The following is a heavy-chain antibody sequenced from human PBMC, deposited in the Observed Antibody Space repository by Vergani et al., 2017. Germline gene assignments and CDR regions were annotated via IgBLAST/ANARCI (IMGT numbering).Heavy chain of an antibody. CDR1: DSSIMTNPY. D-gene: IGHD3-10*01. J-gene: IGHJ6*02. V-gene: IGHV4-38-2*01. CDR3: ARHCGSGGFFSSSSFCRVDV. Sequence: QVQLQESGPGLVKPSETLTLTCDVSDSSIMTNPYWGWFRPSPGKGLEWIGCIHHSGDTHYNSSLKRRVSISIVSSSKSSLSLTLVTAADTAIYYCARHCGSGGFFSSSSFCRVDVWDHRTTITVSS. CDR2: IHHSGDT.